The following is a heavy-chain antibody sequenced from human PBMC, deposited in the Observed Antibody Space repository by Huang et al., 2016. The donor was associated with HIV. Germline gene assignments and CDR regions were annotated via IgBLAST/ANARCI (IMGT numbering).Heavy chain of an antibody. CDR1: GYTLTSYA. CDR2: INTNTWNP. J-gene: IGHJ4*02. Sequence: QVKLVQSGSELKKHGASVKVSCRASGYTLTSYAMNWVRQAPGQGLEWMGGINTNTWNPTYAHGFTGRFVFSLDTSVSTAYLQISSLKAEDTAVYYCARGLYSSSWAPFDYWGQGTLVTVSS. D-gene: IGHD6-13*01. CDR3: ARGLYSSSWAPFDY. V-gene: IGHV7-4-1*02.